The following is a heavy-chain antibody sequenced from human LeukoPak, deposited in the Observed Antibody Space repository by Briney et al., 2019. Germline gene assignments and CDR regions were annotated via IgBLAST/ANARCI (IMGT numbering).Heavy chain of an antibody. D-gene: IGHD6-19*01. J-gene: IGHJ4*02. V-gene: IGHV3-21*01. CDR3: ARDVLAVAAFIFDY. CDR2: ISSSSSYI. Sequence: GGSLRLSCAASGFTFSSYWMHWVRQAPGKGLVWVSSISSSSSYIYYADSVKGRSTISRDNAKNSLYLQMNSLRAEDTAVYYCARDVLAVAAFIFDYWGQGTLVTVSS. CDR1: GFTFSSYW.